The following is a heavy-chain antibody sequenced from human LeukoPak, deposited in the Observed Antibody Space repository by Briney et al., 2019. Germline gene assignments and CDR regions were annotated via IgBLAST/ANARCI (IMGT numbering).Heavy chain of an antibody. CDR3: ARLKFYDSTGYSPGHYMDV. CDR1: GGPMFSYY. CDR2: FYPGVGT. J-gene: IGHJ6*03. Sequence: SETLSLTCTVSGGPMFSYYWSWIRQTAGKGLEWIGRFYPGVGTDYNPSLNSRVTMSVDTSKNQFALKLSAVTAADTAVYYCARLKFYDSTGYSPGHYMDVWGKGTTVTVSS. D-gene: IGHD3-22*01. V-gene: IGHV4-4*07.